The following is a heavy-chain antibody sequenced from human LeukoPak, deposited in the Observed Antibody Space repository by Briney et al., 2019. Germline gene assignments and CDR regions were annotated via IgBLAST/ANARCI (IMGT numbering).Heavy chain of an antibody. D-gene: IGHD2-15*01. V-gene: IGHV3-21*01. CDR3: ARDFRYCSGGSCYSESGMDV. J-gene: IGHJ6*02. CDR2: ISSSSSYI. Sequence: PGGSLRLSCAASGFTFSSYSMNWVRQAPGKGLEWVSSISSSSSYIYYADSVKGRFTISRDNAKNSLYLQMNSLRAEDTAVYYCARDFRYCSGGSCYSESGMDVWGQGTTVTVSS. CDR1: GFTFSSYS.